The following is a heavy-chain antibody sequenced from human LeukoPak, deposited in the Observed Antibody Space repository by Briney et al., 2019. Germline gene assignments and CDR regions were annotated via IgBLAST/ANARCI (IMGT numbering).Heavy chain of an antibody. CDR2: IDWDDDK. J-gene: IGHJ4*02. Sequence: ESGPTLVNPTQTLTLTCTFSGFSLNTSGMCVNWIRQPPGKALEWLALIDWDDDKYYNTSLKTRLTISKDTSRNQVVLTMTNMDPVDTATYYCARVTMVRGVIIRRYYFDYWGQGTLVTVSS. V-gene: IGHV2-70*01. CDR1: GFSLNTSGMC. CDR3: ARVTMVRGVIIRRYYFDY. D-gene: IGHD3-10*01.